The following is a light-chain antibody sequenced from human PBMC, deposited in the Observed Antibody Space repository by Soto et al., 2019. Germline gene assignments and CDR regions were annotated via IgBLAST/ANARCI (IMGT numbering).Light chain of an antibody. V-gene: IGKV3-15*01. Sequence: EIVMTQSPATLSVSPGERATLSCRASQSVSSNLAWYQQKPGQAPRLLIYGASTRATGIPARFGGSESGTEFTLTISSLQSEDFAVYYCQQYNKWPETFGQGTKVEIK. CDR3: QQYNKWPET. J-gene: IGKJ1*01. CDR1: QSVSSN. CDR2: GAS.